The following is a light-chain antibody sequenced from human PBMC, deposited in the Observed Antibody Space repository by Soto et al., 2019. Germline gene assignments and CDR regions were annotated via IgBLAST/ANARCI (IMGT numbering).Light chain of an antibody. CDR1: NIGSKS. CDR2: DDS. Sequence: SYELTQPPSVSVAPGQTARITCGGNNIGSKSVHWYQQKPRQAPVLVVYDDSDRRSGIPGRFSGSNSGNTATLTISRVEDGDEADYYWQVWDSSSGHFWVFGGGTKLTVL. CDR3: QVWDSSSGHFWV. V-gene: IGLV3-21*02. J-gene: IGLJ3*02.